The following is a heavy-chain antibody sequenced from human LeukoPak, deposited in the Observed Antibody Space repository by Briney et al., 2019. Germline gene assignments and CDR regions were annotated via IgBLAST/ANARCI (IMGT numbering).Heavy chain of an antibody. CDR2: IGGSGDSDSP. CDR1: GFTFSSYA. Sequence: GGSLRLSCAVSGFTFSSYAMSWVRQAPGKGLEWVSGIGGSGDSDSPHYADSVRGRFTISRDNAKNSLYLQMNSLRAEDMAFYYCAKDYYYDSSGYTYFDYWGQGALVTVSS. D-gene: IGHD3-22*01. CDR3: AKDYYYDSSGYTYFDY. V-gene: IGHV3-23*01. J-gene: IGHJ4*02.